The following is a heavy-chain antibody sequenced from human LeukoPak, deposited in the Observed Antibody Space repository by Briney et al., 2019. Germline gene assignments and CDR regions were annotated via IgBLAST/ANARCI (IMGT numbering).Heavy chain of an antibody. CDR1: GGSISSYY. Sequence: PSETLSLTCTVSGGSISSYYWSWIRQPAGKGLEWIGRIYTSGSTNYNPSLKSQVTMSVDTSKNQFALKLSSVTAADTAVYYCARDWWELRPGGVVFYYYMDVWGKGTTVTVSS. J-gene: IGHJ6*03. V-gene: IGHV4-4*07. D-gene: IGHD1-26*01. CDR2: IYTSGST. CDR3: ARDWWELRPGGVVFYYYMDV.